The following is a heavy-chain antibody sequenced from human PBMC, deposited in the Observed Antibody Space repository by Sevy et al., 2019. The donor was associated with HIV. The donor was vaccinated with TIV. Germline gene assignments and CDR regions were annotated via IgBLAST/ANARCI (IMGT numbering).Heavy chain of an antibody. CDR2: IYSGGST. CDR3: ARDRRKKWLAGGYYYYGMDV. CDR1: AFSVSSNY. J-gene: IGHJ6*02. D-gene: IGHD6-19*01. V-gene: IGHV3-53*01. Sequence: GGSLRLSCAASAFSVSSNYMRWVRQAPGKGLEWVSIIYSGGSTYYADSRKGRFTISRANSKNTLYLQMNSLRAEDTAVYYCARDRRKKWLAGGYYYYGMDVWGQGTTVTVSS.